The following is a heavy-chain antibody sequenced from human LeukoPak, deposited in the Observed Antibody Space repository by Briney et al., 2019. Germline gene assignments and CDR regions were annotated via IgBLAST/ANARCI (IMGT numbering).Heavy chain of an antibody. D-gene: IGHD4-17*01. Sequence: GGSLRLSCAGSGFSFNNYLMHWVRQAPGKGLVWVSRINTDGSHSMYADSVKGRVSISRDNTKNTLYLQMNSLRAEDTAVYYCTRDLNGDPYYYLDVWGKGTTVTVSS. J-gene: IGHJ6*03. CDR3: TRDLNGDPYYYLDV. CDR2: INTDGSHS. CDR1: GFSFNNYL. V-gene: IGHV3-74*03.